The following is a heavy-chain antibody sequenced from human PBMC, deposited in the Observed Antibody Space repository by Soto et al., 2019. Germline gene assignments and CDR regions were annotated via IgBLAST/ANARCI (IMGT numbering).Heavy chain of an antibody. CDR3: AQRDRASGGLFDH. CDR1: GFSLSTSGVA. CDR2: IYWDDDN. D-gene: IGHD3-10*01. Sequence: QITLKESGPTLVKPTQTLTLTCTFSGFSLSTSGVAVGWIRQPPGKALEWLSVIYWDDDNRSSPSLRNRLTITEDTSKNQVVLTMTNLDPVDTATSYCAQRDRASGGLFDHWGQGILVTVSS. V-gene: IGHV2-5*02. J-gene: IGHJ4*02.